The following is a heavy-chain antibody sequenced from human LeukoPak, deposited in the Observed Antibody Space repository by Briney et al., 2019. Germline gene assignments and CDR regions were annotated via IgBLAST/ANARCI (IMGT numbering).Heavy chain of an antibody. CDR3: ARQETPHGSGSYVDY. J-gene: IGHJ4*02. CDR2: IDLSDSYT. Sequence: GESLKISCKGSGYSFSTYWINWVRQMPGKGLEWMGRIDLSDSYTNYSPSIQGHVTISADKSVSTAYLQWSSLKASDTAMYYCARQETPHGSGSYVDYWGQGTLVIVSS. CDR1: GYSFSTYW. V-gene: IGHV5-10-1*01. D-gene: IGHD3-10*01.